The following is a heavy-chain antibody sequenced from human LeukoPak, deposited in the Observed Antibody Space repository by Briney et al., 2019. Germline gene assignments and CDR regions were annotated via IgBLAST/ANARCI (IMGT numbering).Heavy chain of an antibody. CDR3: AKIRFLEWLLSPGGYFDY. CDR1: GGSISNTNW. D-gene: IGHD3-3*01. Sequence: SGTLSLTCGVSGGSISNTNWWSWVRQPPGQGLEWIGEISLSGLTNYNPSLKSRVTISVDTSKNQFSLKLSSVTAADTAVYYCAKIRFLEWLLSPGGYFDYWGQGTLVTVSS. V-gene: IGHV4-4*02. J-gene: IGHJ4*02. CDR2: ISLSGLT.